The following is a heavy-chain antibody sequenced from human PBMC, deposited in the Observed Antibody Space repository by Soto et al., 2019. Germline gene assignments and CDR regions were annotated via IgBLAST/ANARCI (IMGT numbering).Heavy chain of an antibody. Sequence: GASVKVSCKASGGTFSSYAISWVRQAPGQGLEWMGGIIPIFGTANYAQKFQGRVTITADKSTSTAYMELSSLRSEDTAVYYCARGPTIFGVVISQDMCYCFDYCGQGTLVALSS. D-gene: IGHD3-3*01. V-gene: IGHV1-69*06. CDR3: ARGPTIFGVVISQDMCYCFDY. CDR2: IIPIFGTA. CDR1: GGTFSSYA. J-gene: IGHJ4*02.